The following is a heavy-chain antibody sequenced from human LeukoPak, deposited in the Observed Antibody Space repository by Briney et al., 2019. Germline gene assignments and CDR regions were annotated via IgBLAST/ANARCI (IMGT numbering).Heavy chain of an antibody. CDR3: AREGGWYCSSTSCYTFDY. J-gene: IGHJ4*02. CDR2: IIPIRGMA. D-gene: IGHD2-2*02. CDR1: GGTFTSNS. Sequence: ASVKVSLKCSGGTFTSNSNSWGRQAPGQGLEWMGRIIPIRGMANFSQKFQGRITITADRDTITAYMELSSLRSEDTAAYYCAREGGWYCSSTSCYTFDYWGQGTLVTVSS. V-gene: IGHV1-69*04.